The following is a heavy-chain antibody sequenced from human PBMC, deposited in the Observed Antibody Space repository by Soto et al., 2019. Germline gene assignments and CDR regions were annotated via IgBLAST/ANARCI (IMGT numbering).Heavy chain of an antibody. CDR3: ARESEDLTSNFDY. CDR1: GFTFTRYS. J-gene: IGHJ4*02. CDR2: ISSTTNYI. V-gene: IGHV3-21*06. Sequence: GGSLRLSCAASGFTFTRYSMNWVRQAPGKGLEWVSSISSTTNYIYYGDSMKGRFTISRDNAKNSLYLEMNSLRAEDTAVYYCARESEDLTSNFDYWRQGTLFTVSS.